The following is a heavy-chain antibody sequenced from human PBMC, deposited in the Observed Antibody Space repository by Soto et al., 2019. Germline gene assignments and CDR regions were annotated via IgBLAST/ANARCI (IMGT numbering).Heavy chain of an antibody. Sequence: SQTLSLTCAISGDSVSSNTAAWNWIRSSPSRGLEWLGRTYYRSNWRHDYAVSVKSRITVNPDTSKNHFSLQLNSVTPDDTAVYYCARGVAGSRFDLWGQGTLVPVSS. CDR2: TYYRSNWRH. CDR3: ARGVAGSRFDL. D-gene: IGHD6-19*01. V-gene: IGHV6-1*01. CDR1: GDSVSSNTAA. J-gene: IGHJ4*02.